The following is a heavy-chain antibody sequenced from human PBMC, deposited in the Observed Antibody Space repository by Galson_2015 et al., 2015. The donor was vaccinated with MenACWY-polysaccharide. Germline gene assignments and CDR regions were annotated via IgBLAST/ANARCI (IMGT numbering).Heavy chain of an antibody. Sequence: ETLSLTCTVSGGSISSYYWNWIRQPPGRGLEWIGYIYYSGSTNYNPSLKSRVTISVDTSKNQFSLKLSSVTAADTAVYYCARELRFLEIPDAFDIWGQGTMVTVSS. CDR3: ARELRFLEIPDAFDI. CDR1: GGSISSYY. V-gene: IGHV4-59*01. D-gene: IGHD3-3*01. CDR2: IYYSGST. J-gene: IGHJ3*02.